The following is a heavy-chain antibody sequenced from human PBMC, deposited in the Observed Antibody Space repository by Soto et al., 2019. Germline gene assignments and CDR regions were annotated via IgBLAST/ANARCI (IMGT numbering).Heavy chain of an antibody. CDR3: TRDARIDYYDSSGHFIY. Sequence: QPGGSLRLSCTASGFTFGDYAMSWVRQAPGKGLEWVGFIRSKAYGGTTEYAASVKGRFTISRDDSKSIAYLQMNSLKTEDTAVYYCTRDARIDYYDSSGHFIYWGQGTLVTVSS. CDR2: IRSKAYGGTT. D-gene: IGHD3-22*01. J-gene: IGHJ4*02. V-gene: IGHV3-49*04. CDR1: GFTFGDYA.